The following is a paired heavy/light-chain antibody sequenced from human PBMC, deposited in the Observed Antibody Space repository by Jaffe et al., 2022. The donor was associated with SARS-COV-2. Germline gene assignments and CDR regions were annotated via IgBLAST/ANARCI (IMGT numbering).Heavy chain of an antibody. CDR1: GYNFTNYW. D-gene: IGHD3-10*01. J-gene: IGHJ6*02. CDR3: VRGQSFVRGVFSYYFGMDV. V-gene: IGHV5-51*01. CDR2: IYPGDFDT. Sequence: EVQLVQSGAEVKKPGESLKISCKGSGYNFTNYWIGWVRQMPGKGLEWMGIIYPGDFDTKYSPSFQGQVTISADTSIATAYLQWRSLKASDAAIYYCVRGQSFVRGVFSYYFGMDVWGHGTTVTVSS.
Light chain of an antibody. J-gene: IGKJ4*01. Sequence: EIVLTQSPATLSLSPGERATLSCRASQSVSIYLAWYHQKPGQAPRLLIHDASKRATGIPARFSGSGSGTDFTLTISSLEPEDLGVYYCQQRSTWLTFGGGTKVEIK. CDR2: DAS. CDR3: QQRSTWLT. V-gene: IGKV3-11*01. CDR1: QSVSIY.